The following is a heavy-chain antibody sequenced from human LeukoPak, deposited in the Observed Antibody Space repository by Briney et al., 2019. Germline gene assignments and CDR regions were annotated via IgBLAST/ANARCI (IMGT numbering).Heavy chain of an antibody. J-gene: IGHJ3*02. D-gene: IGHD5-24*01. CDR3: ARGRRDGYISARGLDI. CDR2: IYYSGST. Sequence: PSQTLSLTCTVSGGSISSGGYYWSWIRQHPGKGLEWIGYIYYSGSTYYNPSLKSRVTIAVDTSKNQFSLKLSSVTAADTAVYYCARGRRDGYISARGLDIWAKGQWSPSLQ. CDR1: GGSISSGGYY. V-gene: IGHV4-31*03.